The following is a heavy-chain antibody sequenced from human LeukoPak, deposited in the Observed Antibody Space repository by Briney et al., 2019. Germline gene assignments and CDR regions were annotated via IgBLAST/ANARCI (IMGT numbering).Heavy chain of an antibody. Sequence: GGSLRLSCAASGFTFGSYGMHWVRQAPGKGLEWVSAISGSGVTTYYADSVKGRFTISRDNSKHTLYLQMNSLRAEDTAVYYCSKWKAIVLVPAARSPIDYWGQGTLVTVSS. CDR3: SKWKAIVLVPAARSPIDY. J-gene: IGHJ4*02. V-gene: IGHV3-23*01. CDR2: ISGSGVTT. CDR1: GFTFGSYG. D-gene: IGHD2-2*01.